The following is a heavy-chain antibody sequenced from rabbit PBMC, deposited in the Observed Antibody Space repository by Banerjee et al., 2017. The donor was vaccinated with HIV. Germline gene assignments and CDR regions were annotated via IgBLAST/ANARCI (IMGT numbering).Heavy chain of an antibody. Sequence: QEQLVESGGGLVQPEGSLTLTCTASGFSFSSSYWICWVRQAPGKGLEWIACIYTGSSGSAYYATWAKGRFTISKTSSTTVTLQMTSLTAADTATYFCARDAGYAGSNLWGPGTLVTVS. CDR3: ARDAGYAGSNL. CDR2: IYTGSSGSA. V-gene: IGHV1S45*01. D-gene: IGHD4-2*01. CDR1: GFSFSSSYW. J-gene: IGHJ4*01.